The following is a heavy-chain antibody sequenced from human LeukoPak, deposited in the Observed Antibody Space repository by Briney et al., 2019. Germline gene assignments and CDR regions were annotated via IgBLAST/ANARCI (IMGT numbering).Heavy chain of an antibody. J-gene: IGHJ3*02. V-gene: IGHV1-18*01. CDR3: ARNRRYDFWSGYSFGDAFDI. CDR2: ISAYIGNT. D-gene: IGHD3-3*01. Sequence: ASVKVSCKASGYTFTSYGISWVRQAPGQGLEWMGWISAYIGNTNYAQKLQGRVTMTTDTSTSTAYMELRSLRSDDTAVYYCARNRRYDFWSGYSFGDAFDIWGQGTMVTVSS. CDR1: GYTFTSYG.